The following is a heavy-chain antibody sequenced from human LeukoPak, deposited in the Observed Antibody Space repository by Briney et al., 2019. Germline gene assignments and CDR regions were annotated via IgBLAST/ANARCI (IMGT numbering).Heavy chain of an antibody. J-gene: IGHJ3*02. Sequence: GGSLRLSCVVSGFTFNNHEMNWVRQARGKGLEWVSTISGSGGTTYYADSVKGRFTISRDNSRNTLYLQMNSLRAEDTAVYYCAKDHYDSSARYDAFDMWGQGTMVTVSS. V-gene: IGHV3-23*01. D-gene: IGHD3-22*01. CDR3: AKDHYDSSARYDAFDM. CDR2: ISGSGGTT. CDR1: GFTFNNHE.